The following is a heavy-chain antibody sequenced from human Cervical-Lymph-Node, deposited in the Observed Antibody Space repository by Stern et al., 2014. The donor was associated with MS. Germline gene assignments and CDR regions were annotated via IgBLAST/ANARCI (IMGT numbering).Heavy chain of an antibody. CDR1: GGSISSGGSS. Sequence: QLVESGSGQAKPSQTLSLTCAVSGGSISSGGSSWNWIRQPPGKGLEWIGFIYHSGSTYYNPSLTGRVFISVDTSKNQFALNLRSVTAADTAVYYCARGGVIYTQDRNGFDVWGQGTMVTVSS. J-gene: IGHJ3*01. CDR2: IYHSGST. V-gene: IGHV4-30-2*01. D-gene: IGHD2-21*01. CDR3: ARGGVIYTQDRNGFDV.